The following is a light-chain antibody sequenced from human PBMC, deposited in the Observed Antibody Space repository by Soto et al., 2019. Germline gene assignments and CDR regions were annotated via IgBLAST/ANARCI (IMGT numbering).Light chain of an antibody. CDR3: MQALQTPT. J-gene: IGKJ1*01. Sequence: EIVMTQSPLSLPVTPGEPASISCRSSQNLMHSNGYNYLDWYLQKPGQSPQLLIYLGSNRASGVPGRFSGSGSCTDFTLKISRVEAEDVGSYYCMQALQTPTFRQWTKVEIK. V-gene: IGKV2-28*01. CDR1: QNLMHSNGYNY. CDR2: LGS.